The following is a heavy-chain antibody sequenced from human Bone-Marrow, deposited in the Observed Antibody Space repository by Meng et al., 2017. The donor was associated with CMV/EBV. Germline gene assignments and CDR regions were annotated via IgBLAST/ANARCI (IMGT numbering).Heavy chain of an antibody. V-gene: IGHV3-48*04. J-gene: IGHJ4*02. CDR1: GITFSYYG. CDR2: ISSSGSTI. D-gene: IGHD6-6*01. CDR3: ARDRDDSSSSDY. Sequence: GGSLRLSCAASGITFSYYGMHWVRQAPGKGLEWVSYISSSGSTIYYADSVKGRFTISRDNAKNSLYLQMNSLRAEDTAVYYCARDRDDSSSSDYWGQGTLVTVSS.